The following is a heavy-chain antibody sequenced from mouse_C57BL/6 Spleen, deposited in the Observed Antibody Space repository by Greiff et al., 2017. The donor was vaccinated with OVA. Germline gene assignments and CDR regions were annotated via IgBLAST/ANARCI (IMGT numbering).Heavy chain of an antibody. Sequence: VQLQQSGPELVKPGASVKISCKASGYTFTDYYMNWVKQSHGKSLEWIGDINPNNGGTSYNQKFKGKATLTVDKSSSTAYMELRSLTSEDSAVYYCARTGTWRYFDVWGTGTTVTVSS. CDR1: GYTFTDYY. CDR3: ARTGTWRYFDV. V-gene: IGHV1-26*01. D-gene: IGHD4-1*01. CDR2: INPNNGGT. J-gene: IGHJ1*03.